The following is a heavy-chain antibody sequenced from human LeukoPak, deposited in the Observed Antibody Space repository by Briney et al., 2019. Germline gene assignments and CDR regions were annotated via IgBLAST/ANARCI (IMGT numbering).Heavy chain of an antibody. D-gene: IGHD2-15*01. V-gene: IGHV3-20*04. CDR3: ARGYCSGGSCFLFDY. Sequence: PGGSLRLSCAASGFTFDDYGMTWVRQAPGKGLEWVSGINWNGGGTGYADSVKGRFSILRDTAKNSLYLQMNSLRAEDTALYYCARGYCSGGSCFLFDYWGQGTLVTVSS. CDR2: INWNGGGT. CDR1: GFTFDDYG. J-gene: IGHJ4*02.